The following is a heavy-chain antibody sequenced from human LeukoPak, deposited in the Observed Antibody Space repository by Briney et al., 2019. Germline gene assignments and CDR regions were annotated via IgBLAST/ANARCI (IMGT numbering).Heavy chain of an antibody. D-gene: IGHD1-14*01. CDR1: GFIFRHYA. Sequence: GRSLRLSCAASGFIFRHYAKQWVRQAPGKGLEWVAVIPFDESNKYYADSVRGRFNISRDNSENTLFLEMNGLRTEDTGVYYCARDNNGDYWGQGTQVIVSS. CDR2: IPFDESNK. J-gene: IGHJ4*02. CDR3: ARDNNGDY. V-gene: IGHV3-30-3*01.